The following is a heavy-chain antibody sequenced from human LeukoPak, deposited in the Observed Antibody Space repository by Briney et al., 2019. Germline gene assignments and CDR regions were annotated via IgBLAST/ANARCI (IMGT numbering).Heavy chain of an antibody. CDR2: ISYDGSNK. Sequence: PGGSLRLSCAASGFTFSSYAMHWVRQAPGKGLEWVAVISYDGSNKYYADSVKGRFTISRDNSKNTLYLQMNSLRAEDTAVYYRARDGGSYYDSSGVLDYWGQGTLVTVSS. CDR3: ARDGGSYYDSSGVLDY. D-gene: IGHD3-22*01. J-gene: IGHJ4*02. V-gene: IGHV3-30-3*01. CDR1: GFTFSSYA.